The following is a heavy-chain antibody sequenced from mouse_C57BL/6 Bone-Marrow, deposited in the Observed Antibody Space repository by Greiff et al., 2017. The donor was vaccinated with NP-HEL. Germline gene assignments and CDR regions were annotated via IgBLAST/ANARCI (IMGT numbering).Heavy chain of an antibody. CDR1: GYAFTNYL. Sequence: QVQLQQSGAELVRPGTSVKVSCKASGYAFTNYLIEWVKQRPGQGLAWIGVINPGSGGTNYNEKFKGKATLTADKSSSTAYMPLSSLTSEDSAVYFCARCNGYPFAYWGQGTLVTVSA. CDR2: INPGSGGT. D-gene: IGHD2-2*01. CDR3: ARCNGYPFAY. V-gene: IGHV1-54*01. J-gene: IGHJ3*01.